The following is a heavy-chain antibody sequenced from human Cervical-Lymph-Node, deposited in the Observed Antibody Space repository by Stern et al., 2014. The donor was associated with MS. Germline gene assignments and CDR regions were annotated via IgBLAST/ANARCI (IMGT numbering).Heavy chain of an antibody. D-gene: IGHD3-10*01. V-gene: IGHV2-26*01. CDR3: ARTSYYSDSGTWVGWFDP. Sequence: SGPVLVKPTETLMLTCTVSGFSLNNPTMGVSWIRQPPGKALEWLVHIFLNDEKSYSTSLKSRLTISKDISKSQVVLTMSNMDPVDTATYSCARTSYYSDSGTWVGWFDPWGQGTLVTVSS. CDR1: GFSLNNPTMG. CDR2: IFLNDEK. J-gene: IGHJ5*02.